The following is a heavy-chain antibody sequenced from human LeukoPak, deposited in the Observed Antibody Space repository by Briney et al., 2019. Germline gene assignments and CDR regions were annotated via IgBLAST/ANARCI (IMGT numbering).Heavy chain of an antibody. CDR2: SSTSGSTT. Sequence: PGGSLRLSCAASGFTLRDNFMSWIRQAPGQGLEWVAYSSTSGSTTFYGDSVKGRFTISRDNAKNPVFLEMNSLRADDTAVYYCVREGLTGYFDAWGQGTLVTVSS. CDR3: VREGLTGYFDA. D-gene: IGHD6-25*01. J-gene: IGHJ5*02. V-gene: IGHV3-11*01. CDR1: GFTLRDNF.